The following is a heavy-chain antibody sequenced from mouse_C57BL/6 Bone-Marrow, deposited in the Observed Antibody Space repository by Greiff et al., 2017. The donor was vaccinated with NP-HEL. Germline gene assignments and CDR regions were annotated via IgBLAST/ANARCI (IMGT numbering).Heavy chain of an antibody. CDR1: GFTFSSYT. J-gene: IGHJ1*03. V-gene: IGHV5-9*01. Sequence: EVQGVESGGGLVKPGGSLKLSCAASGFTFSSYTMSWVRQTPEKRLEWVATISGGGGNTYYPASVKGRFTISRDNAKNTLYLQMSSLRSEDTALYYCARPDGSSLYWYFDVWGTGTTVTVSS. D-gene: IGHD1-1*01. CDR2: ISGGGGNT. CDR3: ARPDGSSLYWYFDV.